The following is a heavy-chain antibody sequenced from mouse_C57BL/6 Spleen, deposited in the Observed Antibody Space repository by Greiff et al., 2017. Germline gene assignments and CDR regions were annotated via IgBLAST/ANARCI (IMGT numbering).Heavy chain of an antibody. CDR2: IDPATGGT. J-gene: IGHJ4*01. CDR1: GYTFTDYE. Sequence: QVQLQQPGAELVRPGASVTLSCKASGYTFTDYEMHWVKQTPVHGLEWIGAIDPATGGTAYNQKFKGKAILTADKSSSTAYMELRSLTSEDSAVFYCTRSERTAQGTTMGYRGQGPSVTVAS. V-gene: IGHV1-15*01. CDR3: TRSERTAQGTTMGY. D-gene: IGHD3-2*02.